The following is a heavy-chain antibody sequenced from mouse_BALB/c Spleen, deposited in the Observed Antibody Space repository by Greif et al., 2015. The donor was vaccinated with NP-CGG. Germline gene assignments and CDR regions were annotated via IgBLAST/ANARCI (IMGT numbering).Heavy chain of an antibody. J-gene: IGHJ3*01. Sequence: VQLQQSGPELVKPGASVKISCKASGYSFTGYYRHWVKQSHVKSLEWIGRINPYNGATSYNQNFKDKASLTVDKSSSXAYMELHSLTSEDSAVYYCARSGGSSYAWFAYWGQGTLVTVSA. D-gene: IGHD1-1*01. CDR3: ARSGGSSYAWFAY. CDR1: GYSFTGYY. CDR2: INPYNGAT. V-gene: IGHV1-31*01.